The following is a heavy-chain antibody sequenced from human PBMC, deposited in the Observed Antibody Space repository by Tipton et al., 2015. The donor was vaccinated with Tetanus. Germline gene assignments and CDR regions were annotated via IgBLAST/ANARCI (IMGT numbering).Heavy chain of an antibody. D-gene: IGHD6-13*01. Sequence: TLSLTCTVSGDSVSGYYWSWIRQPPGKGLEWIGYVYYTGSTNHNPSLKSRVTISMDRSKNQISLQLTSVTAADTAVYFCAGVTAQRTELYFHRCGQATLVSVTS. J-gene: IGHJ4*02. CDR2: VYYTGST. CDR1: GDSVSGYY. CDR3: AGVTAQRTELYFHR. V-gene: IGHV4-59*02.